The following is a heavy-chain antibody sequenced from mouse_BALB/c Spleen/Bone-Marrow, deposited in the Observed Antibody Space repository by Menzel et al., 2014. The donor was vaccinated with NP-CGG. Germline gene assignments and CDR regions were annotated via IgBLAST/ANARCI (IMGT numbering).Heavy chain of an antibody. CDR3: ARLGNYGWFAY. J-gene: IGHJ3*01. V-gene: IGHV4-1*02. CDR2: INPDSSTI. D-gene: IGHD2-1*01. CDR1: GFDFSRYW. Sequence: EVMLVESGGGLVQPGGSLKLSCAASGFDFSRYWMSWVRQAPGKGLEWIGEINPDSSTISYTPSLKDKFIISRDNAKNTLYLQMSKVRSEDTALYYCARLGNYGWFAYWGQGTLVTVSA.